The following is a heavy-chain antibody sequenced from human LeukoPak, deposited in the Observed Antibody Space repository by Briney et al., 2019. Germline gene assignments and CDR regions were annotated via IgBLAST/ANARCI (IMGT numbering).Heavy chain of an antibody. CDR2: NSSSSIPI. CDR1: GFTFSSYK. D-gene: IGHD1-1*01. V-gene: IGHV3-48*02. J-gene: IGHJ4*02. Sequence: GGSLRLSCAASGFTFSSYKMNWVRQAPGKGLEWGSYNSSSSIPIYYTDSVKGRFTTSRDNAKISLYLQMISLRDEDSAVYYCARGTTVLDYWGQGTLVTVSS. CDR3: ARGTTVLDY.